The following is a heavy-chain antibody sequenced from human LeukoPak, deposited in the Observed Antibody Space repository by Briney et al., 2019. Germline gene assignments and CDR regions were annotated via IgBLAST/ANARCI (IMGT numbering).Heavy chain of an antibody. CDR3: ARADWNDVRGD. CDR1: GFTFSSYS. J-gene: IGHJ4*02. V-gene: IGHV3-21*01. D-gene: IGHD1-1*01. Sequence: PGGSLRLSCAASGFTFSSYSMSWVRQTPGKGLEWVSSISSSSSYIYYADSVQGRFTISRDNAKNSLYLQMNSPRAEDTAVYYCARADWNDVRGDWGQGTLVTVSS. CDR2: ISSSSSYI.